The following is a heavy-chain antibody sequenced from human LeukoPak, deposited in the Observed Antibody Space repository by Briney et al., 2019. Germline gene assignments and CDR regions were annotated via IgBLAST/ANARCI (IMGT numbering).Heavy chain of an antibody. J-gene: IGHJ4*02. CDR1: GYTFTSYG. CDR2: ISAYNGNT. D-gene: IGHD2-2*01. Sequence: ASVKVSCKPSGYTFTSYGISWVRQAPGQGLEWRGWISAYNGNTNYAQKLQGRVTMTTDTSTSTAYMELRSLRSDDTAVYYCATDCSSTSCYSRAVLCYWCQGTLVTVSS. CDR3: ATDCSSTSCYSRAVLCY. V-gene: IGHV1-18*01.